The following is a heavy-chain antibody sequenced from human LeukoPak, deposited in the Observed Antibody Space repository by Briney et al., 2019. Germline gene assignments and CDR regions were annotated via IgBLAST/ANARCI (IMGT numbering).Heavy chain of an antibody. Sequence: SETLSLTCTVSGVSISSSNSYWGWIRQPPGKGLEWIGSIYYSGNTYYNASLKSQDSISIDTSKNQFSLRLTSVTAADTAVYYCARQTGSGLFILPGGQGTLVTVSS. CDR3: ARQTGSGLFILP. D-gene: IGHD3/OR15-3a*01. CDR2: IYYSGNT. J-gene: IGHJ4*02. V-gene: IGHV4-39*01. CDR1: GVSISSSNSY.